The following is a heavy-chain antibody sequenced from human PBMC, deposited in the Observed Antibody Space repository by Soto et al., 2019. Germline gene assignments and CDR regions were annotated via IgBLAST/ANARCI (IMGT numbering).Heavy chain of an antibody. CDR3: VRSSDY. J-gene: IGHJ4*02. D-gene: IGHD6-13*01. CDR2: ISCSGGRT. CDR1: GFTFSRSW. V-gene: IGHV3-23*01. Sequence: GSLRLSCAASGFTFSRSWMSWVRQGPGKGLEWVAHISCSGGRTYYADSVKGRFTISRDNSKNTLYLQMNGLRAEDTAVYYCVRSSDYWGQGTLVTVSS.